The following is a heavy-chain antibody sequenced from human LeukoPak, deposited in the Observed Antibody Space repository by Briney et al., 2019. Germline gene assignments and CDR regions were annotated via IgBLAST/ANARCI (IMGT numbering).Heavy chain of an antibody. V-gene: IGHV3-23*01. CDR1: GFTFSTYA. Sequence: GGSLRLSCAAAGFTFSTYAISWGRQAPGKWLEWVAVISGSGGRTNYADSVNGRFTISRDNSRNTLYLQMNSLRAEDTAVYYCAKDPNRYCGGDCYSDYWGQGTLVTVSS. D-gene: IGHD2-21*01. CDR2: ISGSGGRT. CDR3: AKDPNRYCGGDCYSDY. J-gene: IGHJ4*02.